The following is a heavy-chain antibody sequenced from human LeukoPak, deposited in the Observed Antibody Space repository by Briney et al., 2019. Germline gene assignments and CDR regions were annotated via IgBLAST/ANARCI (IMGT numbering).Heavy chain of an antibody. V-gene: IGHV4-31*03. D-gene: IGHD3-3*01. CDR1: GGSISSGGYY. CDR2: IYSSGNT. CDR3: ARGSRFYSY. Sequence: SQTLSLTCTVSGGSISSGGYYWSWIRQHPGKGLEWIGYIYSSGNTNYNPSLKSRVTISVDTSKNQFSLKLSSVTAADTAVYYCARGSRFYSYWGQGTLVTVSS. J-gene: IGHJ4*02.